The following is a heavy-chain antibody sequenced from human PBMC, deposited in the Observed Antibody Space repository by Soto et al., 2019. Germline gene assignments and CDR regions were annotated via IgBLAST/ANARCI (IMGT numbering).Heavy chain of an antibody. CDR1: GGSIISADSY. Sequence: SETLSLTCAVSGGSIISADSYWFWIRKHPGKGLEWIGYIAYSGSTYYNPSLKSRVTISVDTSKNQFSLKLSSVTAADTAVYYCASHVDTKNRVRYTAVVTGRYYFDYWGQGTLVTVSS. D-gene: IGHD5-18*01. CDR3: ASHVDTKNRVRYTAVVTGRYYFDY. J-gene: IGHJ4*02. V-gene: IGHV4-30-2*03. CDR2: IAYSGST.